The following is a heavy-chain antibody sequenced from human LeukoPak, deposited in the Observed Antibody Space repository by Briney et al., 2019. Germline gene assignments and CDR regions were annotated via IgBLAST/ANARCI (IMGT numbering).Heavy chain of an antibody. CDR3: ARAAPRYDSSGYLFDH. CDR1: GFTFSSYS. CDR2: ISSSSSYI. D-gene: IGHD3-22*01. J-gene: IGHJ4*02. V-gene: IGHV3-21*01. Sequence: PGGSLRLSCAAAGFTFSSYSMNWVRQAPGKGLEWVSSISSSSSYIYYADSVKGRFTISRDNAKNSLYLQMNSLRAEDTAVYYCARAAPRYDSSGYLFDHWGQGTLVTVSS.